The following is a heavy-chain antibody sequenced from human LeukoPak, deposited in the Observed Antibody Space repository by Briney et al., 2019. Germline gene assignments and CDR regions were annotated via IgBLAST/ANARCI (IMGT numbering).Heavy chain of an antibody. CDR1: GGSISSYY. CDR3: ARGAYYGSGNDFRLDP. Sequence: SETLSLTCTVSGGSISSYYRSWIRHPPGKGLERIGYIYYSGSTNYKPSLKSRVTISVDTSNNQFSLKLNSVTAADTAVYYCARGAYYGSGNDFRLDPWGQGTLVTVSS. D-gene: IGHD3-10*01. CDR2: IYYSGST. V-gene: IGHV4-59*01. J-gene: IGHJ5*02.